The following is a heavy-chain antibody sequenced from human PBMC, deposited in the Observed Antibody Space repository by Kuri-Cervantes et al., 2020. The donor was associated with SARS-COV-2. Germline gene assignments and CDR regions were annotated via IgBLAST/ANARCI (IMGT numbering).Heavy chain of an antibody. J-gene: IGHJ6*01. D-gene: IGHD1-26*01. CDR2: ISSSGHTI. Sequence: GGSLRLSCAASGFTFSSYEMNWVRQAPGKGLEWVSYISSSGHTIYYADPVQGRFIVSRDNAKNSLYLQMNSLRAEDTAVYYCARSFIVGAYYYYYGMDVWGQGTTVTVSS. CDR1: GFTFSSYE. V-gene: IGHV3-48*03. CDR3: ARSFIVGAYYYYYGMDV.